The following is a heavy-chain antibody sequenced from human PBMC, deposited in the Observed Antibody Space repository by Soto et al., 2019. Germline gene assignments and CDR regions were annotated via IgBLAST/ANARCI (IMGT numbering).Heavy chain of an antibody. D-gene: IGHD6-19*01. CDR1: GGSISSSSYY. Sequence: PSETLSLTCTVSGGSISSSSYYWGWIRQPPGKGLEWIGSIYYSGSTYYNPSLKSRVTISVDTSKNQFSLKLSSVTAADTAVYYCARQERGSGWYLAAFDIWGQGTMVTVSS. CDR2: IYYSGST. J-gene: IGHJ3*02. V-gene: IGHV4-39*01. CDR3: ARQERGSGWYLAAFDI.